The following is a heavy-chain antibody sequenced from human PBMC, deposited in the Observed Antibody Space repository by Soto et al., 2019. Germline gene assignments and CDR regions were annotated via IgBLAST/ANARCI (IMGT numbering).Heavy chain of an antibody. V-gene: IGHV4-31*03. CDR3: AGWRSSIAARRGGSHFDY. CDR2: IYYSGST. D-gene: IGHD6-6*01. J-gene: IGHJ4*02. Sequence: QVQLQESGPGLVKPSQTLSLTCTVSGGSISSGGYYWSWIRQHPGKGLEWIGYIYYSGSTYYNPSLKSRVTILQEPSKNQSPLKLGSVTAAETAVNYWAGWRSSIAARRGGSHFDYWGQGTLVTVFS. CDR1: GGSISSGGYY.